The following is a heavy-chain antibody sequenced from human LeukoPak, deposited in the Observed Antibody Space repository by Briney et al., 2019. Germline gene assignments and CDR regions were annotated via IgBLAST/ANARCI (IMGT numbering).Heavy chain of an antibody. CDR2: INHSGST. CDR1: GVSFSGYY. Sequence: SETLSLTCAVYGVSFSGYYWSWIRQPPGKGLEWIGEINHSGSTNYNPSLKSRVTISVDTSKNQFSLKLSSVTAADTAVYYCARRGVVGYYYYMDVWGKGTTVTVSS. CDR3: ARRGVVGYYYYMDV. D-gene: IGHD2-15*01. V-gene: IGHV4-34*01. J-gene: IGHJ6*03.